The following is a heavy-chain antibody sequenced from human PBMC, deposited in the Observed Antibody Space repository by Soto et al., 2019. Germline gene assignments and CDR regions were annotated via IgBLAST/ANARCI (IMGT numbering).Heavy chain of an antibody. D-gene: IGHD6-13*01. CDR2: IYRSGST. J-gene: IGHJ5*02. CDR1: SGSISSSNW. V-gene: IGHV4-4*02. CDR3: ARYSRGP. Sequence: QVQLQESGPGLVKPSGTLSLTCAVSSGSISSSNWRSWVRQPPGKGLEWIGEIYRSGSTNYNPPLKRRVTISVYKSKNQFSLKLSSVTAADTAVYYCARYSRGPWGQGTLVTVSS.